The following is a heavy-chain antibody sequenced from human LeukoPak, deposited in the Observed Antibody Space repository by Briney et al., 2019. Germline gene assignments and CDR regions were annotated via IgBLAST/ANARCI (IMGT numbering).Heavy chain of an antibody. CDR3: AKDPNESSSSYAFDI. V-gene: IGHV3-9*01. CDR1: GFTFDVYA. D-gene: IGHD6-6*01. CDR2: ISWNSGSI. J-gene: IGHJ3*02. Sequence: SLRLSCAASGFTFDVYAMRCVRQAPGEGLEWVSGISWNSGSIGYADSVKGRFTISRDNAKNSLYLQMNSLRAEDTALYYCAKDPNESSSSYAFDIWGQGTMVTVSS.